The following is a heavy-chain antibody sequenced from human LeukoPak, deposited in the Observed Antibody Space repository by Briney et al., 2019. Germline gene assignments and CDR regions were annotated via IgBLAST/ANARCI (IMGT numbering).Heavy chain of an antibody. CDR1: GVSITSGSYY. Sequence: SETLSLTCSVSGVSITSGSYYWGWIRQSAGKGLEWIGRVHSSGDIYHNAAFRSRAAVSGDASKNQFSLQLNSVTAADTAVYYCARGASPKDAVFFDYWGQGTLVTVSS. CDR2: VHSSGDI. D-gene: IGHD3-16*01. J-gene: IGHJ4*02. CDR3: ARGASPKDAVFFDY. V-gene: IGHV4-61*02.